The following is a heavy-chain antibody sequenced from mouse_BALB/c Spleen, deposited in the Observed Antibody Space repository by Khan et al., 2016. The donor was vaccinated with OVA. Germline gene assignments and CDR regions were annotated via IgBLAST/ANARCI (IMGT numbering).Heavy chain of an antibody. CDR2: MNPYNGEP. CDR3: VRFNGGY. J-gene: IGHJ2*01. V-gene: IGHV9-3-1*01. Sequence: QIQLVQSGPELKKPGESVKISCKAFGYTFNDYVMHWVKQSPGEGLKWMGWMNPYNGEPTYADDFEGRFAFSLDTSANTAYLQISSLKDEDTATYFCVRFNGGYWGQGTALTVSS. CDR1: GYTFNDYV.